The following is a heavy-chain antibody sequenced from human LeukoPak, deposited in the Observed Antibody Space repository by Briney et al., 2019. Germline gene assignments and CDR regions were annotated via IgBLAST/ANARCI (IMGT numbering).Heavy chain of an antibody. J-gene: IGHJ4*02. D-gene: IGHD1-1*01. CDR2: INQDGSAK. CDR1: GFTPSSYW. V-gene: IGHV3-7*01. Sequence: GGSLRLSCAASGFTPSSYWMSWVRQAPGKGLEWVANINQDGSAKYYVASVKGRFTISRNNAENSLFLQMNSLRVEDTAVYYCARDRSGPGYHFDYWGQGTLVTVSS. CDR3: ARDRSGPGYHFDY.